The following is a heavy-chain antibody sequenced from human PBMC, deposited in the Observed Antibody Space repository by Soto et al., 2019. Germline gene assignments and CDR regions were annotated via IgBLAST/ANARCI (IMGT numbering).Heavy chain of an antibody. J-gene: IGHJ5*02. D-gene: IGHD5-12*01. V-gene: IGHV3-23*01. CDR3: ARERSCSGNSCYKLRFDP. Sequence: GSSLRLSCAASGFTFSSYAMSWVRQAPGKGLEWVSAISGSGDTTYYADSVKGLFTMSRDNSKNTLYLQMDIRRAEDTAVYYCARERSCSGNSCYKLRFDPWGQGTRVTVSS. CDR1: GFTFSSYA. CDR2: ISGSGDTT.